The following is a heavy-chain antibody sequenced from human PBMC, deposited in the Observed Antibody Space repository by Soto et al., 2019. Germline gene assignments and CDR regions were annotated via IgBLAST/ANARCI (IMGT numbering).Heavy chain of an antibody. Sequence: SEILCLTCTVAGGSISGSSYDWGWIRQPPGKGLEWIGSIYYSGSTYYHPSLKSRVTLSVDTSKNQFSLKLSSVTAADTAVYYCARHVKGGYEFWSSNSDNGLDPRGQGTLVTVPS. CDR3: ARHVKGGYEFWSSNSDNGLDP. CDR2: IYYSGST. CDR1: GGSISGSSYD. V-gene: IGHV4-39*01. D-gene: IGHD3-3*01. J-gene: IGHJ5*02.